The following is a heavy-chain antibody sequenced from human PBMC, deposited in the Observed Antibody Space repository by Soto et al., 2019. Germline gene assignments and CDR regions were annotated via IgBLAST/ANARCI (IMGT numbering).Heavy chain of an antibody. J-gene: IGHJ6*03. CDR3: ARDQGVVVPAAINYYYYYMDV. CDR1: GFTFSSYS. CDR2: ISSSSSTI. V-gene: IGHV3-48*04. D-gene: IGHD2-2*01. Sequence: GGSLRLSCAASGFTFSSYSMNWVRQAPGKGLEWVSYISSSSSTIYYADSVKGRFTISRDNAKNSLYLQMNSLRAEDTAVYYWARDQGVVVPAAINYYYYYMDVWGKGTTVTVSS.